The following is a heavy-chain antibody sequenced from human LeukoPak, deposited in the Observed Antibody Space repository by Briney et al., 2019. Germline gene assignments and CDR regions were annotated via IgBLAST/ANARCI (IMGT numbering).Heavy chain of an antibody. CDR1: GYTFTSYY. CDR2: FNPGGGSA. V-gene: IGHV1-46*01. CDR3: ARDTAAAGNYYFDY. Sequence: GASVKVSCKASGYTFTSYYIHWVRQAPGQGLEWMGIFNPGGGSASYAHKFQGRVTMAWDTSTSTVYMELSSLRSEDTAVYYCARDTAAAGNYYFDYWGQGTLVTVSS. J-gene: IGHJ4*02. D-gene: IGHD6-13*01.